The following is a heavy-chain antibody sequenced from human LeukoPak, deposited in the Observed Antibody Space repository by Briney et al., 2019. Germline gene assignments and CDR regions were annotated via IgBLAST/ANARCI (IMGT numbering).Heavy chain of an antibody. Sequence: PGGSLRLSCAASGFTFSSYSMNWVRQAPGKGLEWVSSISSGSSYIYYADSVKGRFTISRDNAENSLYLQMNSLRAEDTAVYYCARDRVVTGICGAFDIWGQGTMVTVSS. J-gene: IGHJ3*02. CDR2: ISSGSSYI. CDR1: GFTFSSYS. V-gene: IGHV3-21*01. D-gene: IGHD2-21*02. CDR3: ARDRVVTGICGAFDI.